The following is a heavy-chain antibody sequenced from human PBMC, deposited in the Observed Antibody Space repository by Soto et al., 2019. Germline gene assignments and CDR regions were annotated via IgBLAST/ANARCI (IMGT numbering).Heavy chain of an antibody. CDR1: GYTLTELS. J-gene: IGHJ4*02. CDR2: FDPEDGET. D-gene: IGHD3-16*01. Sequence: ASVKVSCKVSGYTLTELSMHWVQQAPGKGLEWMGGFDPEDGETIYAQKFQGRVTMTEDTSTDTAYMELSSLRSEDTAVYYCATMPYDYIWGSYWGQGTLVTVSS. CDR3: ATMPYDYIWGSY. V-gene: IGHV1-24*01.